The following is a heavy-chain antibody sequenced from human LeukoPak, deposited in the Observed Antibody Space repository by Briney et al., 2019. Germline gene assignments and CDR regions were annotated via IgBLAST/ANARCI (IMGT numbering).Heavy chain of an antibody. CDR3: TRDREYSSSWFDY. J-gene: IGHJ4*02. Sequence: GGSLRLSCTASGFTFGDYAMSWVRQAPGKGLEWVGFIRSKAYGGTTEYAASVTGRFTISRDDSKSIAYLQMNSLKTEDTAVYYCTRDREYSSSWFDYWGQGTLVTVSS. CDR1: GFTFGDYA. D-gene: IGHD6-13*01. CDR2: IRSKAYGGTT. V-gene: IGHV3-49*04.